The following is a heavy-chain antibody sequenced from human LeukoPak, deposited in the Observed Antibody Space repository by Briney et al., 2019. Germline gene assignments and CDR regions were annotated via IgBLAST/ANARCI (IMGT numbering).Heavy chain of an antibody. CDR1: GYTFTGYY. Sequence: ASVKASCKASGYTFTGYYMHWVRQAPGQGLEWMGWINPNSGGTNYAQKFQGRVTMTRDTSISTAYMELSRLRSDDTAVYYCARESTMVRGVTGIDYWGQGTLVTVSS. D-gene: IGHD3-10*01. V-gene: IGHV1-2*02. CDR3: ARESTMVRGVTGIDY. CDR2: INPNSGGT. J-gene: IGHJ4*02.